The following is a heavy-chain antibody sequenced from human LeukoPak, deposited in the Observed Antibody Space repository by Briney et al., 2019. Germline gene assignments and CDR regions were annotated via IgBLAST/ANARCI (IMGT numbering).Heavy chain of an antibody. CDR2: IKQDGSEK. CDR1: GFTFSSYW. Sequence: GGSLRLSCAASGFTFSSYWMSWVRQAPGKGREWVANIKQDGSEKYYVDSVKGRFTISRDNAKNSLYLQMNSMRAEDTAVYYCARDRGGSYPYYFGYWGQGTLVTVSS. V-gene: IGHV3-7*01. D-gene: IGHD3-16*02. CDR3: ARDRGGSYPYYFGY. J-gene: IGHJ4*02.